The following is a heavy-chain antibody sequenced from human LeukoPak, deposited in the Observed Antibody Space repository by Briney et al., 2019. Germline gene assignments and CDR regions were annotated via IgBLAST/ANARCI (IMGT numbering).Heavy chain of an antibody. D-gene: IGHD6-19*01. Sequence: PSETLSLTCTVSGGSVSSGSYYWSWIRQPPGKGLEWIGYIYYSGSTNYNPSLKSRVTTSVDTSKNQFSLKLSSVTAADTAVYYCARTIAVAGIFYLDYWGQGTLVTVSS. CDR3: ARTIAVAGIFYLDY. CDR1: GGSVSSGSYY. J-gene: IGHJ4*02. V-gene: IGHV4-61*01. CDR2: IYYSGST.